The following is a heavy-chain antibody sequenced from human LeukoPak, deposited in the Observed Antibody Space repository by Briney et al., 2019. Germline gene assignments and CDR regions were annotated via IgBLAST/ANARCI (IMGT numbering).Heavy chain of an antibody. CDR1: GDSISTSNSY. D-gene: IGHD6-13*01. V-gene: IGHV4-39*01. J-gene: IGHJ6*03. CDR3: ARVWSRRTTKTKPKQQLATYIMDV. CDR2: IYYSGNT. Sequence: SSETLSLTCTVSGDSISTSNSYWGWIRQPPGKGLEWIGSIYYSGNTYYNASLKSRVTISVDTSKNQFSLKLSSVTAADTAVYYCARVWSRRTTKTKPKQQLATYIMDVWGKGTTVTVSS.